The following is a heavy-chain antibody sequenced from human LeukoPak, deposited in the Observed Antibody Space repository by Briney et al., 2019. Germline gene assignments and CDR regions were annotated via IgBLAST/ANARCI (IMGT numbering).Heavy chain of an antibody. J-gene: IGHJ6*03. CDR3: ASGSSGSYFLYYMDV. V-gene: IGHV7-4-1*02. CDR1: GYTFTSYA. D-gene: IGHD3-10*01. Sequence: ASVKVSCKASGYTFTSYAMNWVRQAPGQGLEWMGWINTNTGNPTYAQGFTGRFVFSLDTSVSTAYLQISSLKAEDTAVYYCASGSSGSYFLYYMDVWGKGTTVTISS. CDR2: INTNTGNP.